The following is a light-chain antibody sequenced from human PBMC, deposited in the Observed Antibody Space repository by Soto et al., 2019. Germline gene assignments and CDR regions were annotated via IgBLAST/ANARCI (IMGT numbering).Light chain of an antibody. V-gene: IGKV3-20*01. CDR3: QQYGSSPWA. J-gene: IGKJ1*01. CDR2: GAS. Sequence: EIVLTQSPGTLSLSPGERATLSFRASQSVSSSYLAWYQQKPGQAPRLLIYGASSRATGIPDRFSGRGSGTDFTLTISRLEPEDFAVYYCQQYGSSPWAFGPGTKVDI. CDR1: QSVSSSY.